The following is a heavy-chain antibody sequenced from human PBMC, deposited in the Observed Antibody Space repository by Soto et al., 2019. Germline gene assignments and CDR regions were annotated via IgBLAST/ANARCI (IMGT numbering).Heavy chain of an antibody. CDR2: IDPSDSYT. Sequence: PGESLKISCKGSGYSFTSYWISWVRQMPGKGLEWMGRIDPSDSYTNYSPSFQGHVTISADKSISTAYLQWGSLKASDTAMYYCARRGSSSWLQLGESYGMDVWGQGTTVTVSS. CDR3: ARRGSSSWLQLGESYGMDV. CDR1: GYSFTSYW. D-gene: IGHD6-13*01. V-gene: IGHV5-10-1*01. J-gene: IGHJ6*02.